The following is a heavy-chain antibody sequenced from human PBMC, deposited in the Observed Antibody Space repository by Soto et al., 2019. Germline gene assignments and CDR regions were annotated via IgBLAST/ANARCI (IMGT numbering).Heavy chain of an antibody. D-gene: IGHD6-6*01. J-gene: IGHJ6*02. CDR2: ISAYNGNT. CDR1: GCTFTSYG. Sequence: ASVKVSCKASGCTFTSYGISWVRQAPGQGLEWMGWISAYNGNTNYAQKLQGRVTMTTDTSTSTAYMELRSLRSDDTAVYYCARGPLAARSYYYYGMDVWGQGTTVTVSS. V-gene: IGHV1-18*01. CDR3: ARGPLAARSYYYYGMDV.